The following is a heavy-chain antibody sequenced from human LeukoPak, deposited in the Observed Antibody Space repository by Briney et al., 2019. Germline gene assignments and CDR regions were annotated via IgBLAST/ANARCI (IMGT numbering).Heavy chain of an antibody. CDR2: ITSNTRYI. J-gene: IGHJ3*02. CDR1: GFTFSSYT. D-gene: IGHD2-2*01. V-gene: IGHV3-21*01. Sequence: KPGGSLRLSCAASGFTFSSYTMNWVRQAPGKGLEWVSSITSNTRYIFYTDSVKGRFTISRDNAKKSLYLQMNSLRAEDTAVYYCARSGYCSSTSCWDDAFDIWGQGTMVTVSS. CDR3: ARSGYCSSTSCWDDAFDI.